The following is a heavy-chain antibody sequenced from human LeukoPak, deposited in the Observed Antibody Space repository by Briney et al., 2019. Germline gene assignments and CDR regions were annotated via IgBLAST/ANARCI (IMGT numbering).Heavy chain of an antibody. CDR1: GFTFSSYA. V-gene: IGHV3-23*01. D-gene: IGHD1-26*01. CDR2: ISTSGGST. CDR3: AKEGHSGSYYYFDY. J-gene: IGHJ4*02. Sequence: GGSLRLSCAASGFTFSSYAMSWVRQAPGKGLEWVSSISTSGGSTYYADSVKGRFTISRDNSKNTLYLQMNSLRAEDTAVYYCAKEGHSGSYYYFDYWGQGTLVTVSS.